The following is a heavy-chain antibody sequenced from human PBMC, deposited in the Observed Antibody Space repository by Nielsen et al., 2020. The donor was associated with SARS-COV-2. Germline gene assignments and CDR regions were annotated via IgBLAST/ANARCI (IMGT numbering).Heavy chain of an antibody. CDR3: ARRPRRYCSSTSCYTVSHYFDY. CDR1: GGSISSSSYY. Sequence: SETLSLTCTVSGGSISSSSYYWSWIRQPPGKGLEWIGEINHSGSTNYNPSLKSRVTISVDTSKNQFSLKLSSVTAADTAVYYCARRPRRYCSSTSCYTVSHYFDYWGQGTLVTVSS. CDR2: INHSGST. V-gene: IGHV4-39*07. D-gene: IGHD2-2*02. J-gene: IGHJ4*02.